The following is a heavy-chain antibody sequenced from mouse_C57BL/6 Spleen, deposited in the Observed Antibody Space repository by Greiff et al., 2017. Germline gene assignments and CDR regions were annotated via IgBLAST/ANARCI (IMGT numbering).Heavy chain of an antibody. D-gene: IGHD2-10*01. CDR3: ARPSYSSYAMDY. Sequence: QVQLQQPGTELVKPGASVKLSCKASGYTFTSYWLHWVKQRPGQGLEWIGNINPSNGGTNYNEKFKSKATLTVDKSSSTAYMQLSSLTSEDSAVYYCARPSYSSYAMDYWGQGTSVTVSS. CDR1: GYTFTSYW. CDR2: INPSNGGT. V-gene: IGHV1-53*01. J-gene: IGHJ4*01.